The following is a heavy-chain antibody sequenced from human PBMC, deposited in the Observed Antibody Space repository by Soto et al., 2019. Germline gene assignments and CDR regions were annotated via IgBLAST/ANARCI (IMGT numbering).Heavy chain of an antibody. J-gene: IGHJ4*02. CDR1: GFTFSSYA. CDR3: AKRSSSSTFDY. V-gene: IGHV3-23*01. D-gene: IGHD6-6*01. CDR2: ISGSDDST. Sequence: EVQLLESGGGLVQPGESLRLSCAASGFTFSSYAMSWVGQAPGKGLEWVSVISGSDDSTYYADSVKGRFTISRDNSKNTLYLQMNSLRAEDTAVYYCAKRSSSSTFDYWGQGTLVTVSS.